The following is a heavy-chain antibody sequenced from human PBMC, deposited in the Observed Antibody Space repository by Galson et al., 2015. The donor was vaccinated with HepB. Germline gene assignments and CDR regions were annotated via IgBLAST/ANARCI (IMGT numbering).Heavy chain of an antibody. D-gene: IGHD4-23*01. CDR3: ARDGGNYLSAFDF. J-gene: IGHJ3*01. CDR1: GDSVSNTRDT. Sequence: CAISGDSVSNTRDTWNWIRQFPSRGLEWLGRTYYRKSRWYYDYAVSVKGRVTIDADTSRNQFTLQLNSVTLEDTAVYYCARDGGNYLSAFDFWGPGTLVTVSS. V-gene: IGHV6-1*01. CDR2: TYYRKSRWYY.